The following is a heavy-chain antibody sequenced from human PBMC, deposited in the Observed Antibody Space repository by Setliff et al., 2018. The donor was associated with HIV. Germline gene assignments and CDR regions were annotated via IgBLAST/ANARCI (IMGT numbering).Heavy chain of an antibody. V-gene: IGHV1-24*01. Sequence: ASVKVSCKVSGYTLTELSRHWVRQAPGKGLEWMGSFDPKDGKTRYAQKFQGRVTMTEDTSTDTAYMELSSLRSEDTAVYYYARDALTRDVRAFDVWGQGTMVTVSS. CDR1: GYTLTELS. D-gene: IGHD2-15*01. CDR3: ARDALTRDVRAFDV. CDR2: FDPKDGKT. J-gene: IGHJ3*01.